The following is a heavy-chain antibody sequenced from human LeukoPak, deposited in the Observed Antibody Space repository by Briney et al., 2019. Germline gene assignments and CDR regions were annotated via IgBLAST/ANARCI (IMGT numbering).Heavy chain of an antibody. CDR1: GGTFSSYA. J-gene: IGHJ6*02. Sequence: ASVKVSCKASGGTFSSYAISWVRQAPGQGLEWMGGIIPIFGTADYAQKFQGRVTITADESTSTAYMELSSLRSEDTAVYYCARALYGDYLNYYYGMDVWGQGTTVTVSS. CDR3: ARALYGDYLNYYYGMDV. CDR2: IIPIFGTA. D-gene: IGHD4-17*01. V-gene: IGHV1-69*13.